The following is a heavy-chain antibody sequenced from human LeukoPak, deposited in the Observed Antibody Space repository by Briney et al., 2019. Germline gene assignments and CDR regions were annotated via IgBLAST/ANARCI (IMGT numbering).Heavy chain of an antibody. J-gene: IGHJ4*02. D-gene: IGHD3-22*01. CDR2: ISGSGDNT. V-gene: IGHV3-23*01. CDR1: GFTFSSYA. CDR3: AKGSYYDSSGSFYFDY. Sequence: GGSLRLSCAASGFTFSSYAMSWARQAPGKGLEWVSGISGSGDNTYYADSVKGRFTISRDNSKNTLYVQVNSLGTEDTAAYYCAKGSYYDSSGSFYFDYWGQGTLVTVSS.